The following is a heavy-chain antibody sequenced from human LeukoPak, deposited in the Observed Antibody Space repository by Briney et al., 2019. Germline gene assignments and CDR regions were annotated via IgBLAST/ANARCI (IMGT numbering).Heavy chain of an antibody. CDR2: ISGSGGST. Sequence: GGSLRLSCAASGFTFSSYAMSWVRQAPGKGLEWVSAISGSGGSTYYADSVKGRFTISRDNSKNTLYLQMNSLRAEDTAVYYCANDLTYYYDSSGYSDYWGQGTLVTVSS. D-gene: IGHD3-22*01. V-gene: IGHV3-23*01. CDR3: ANDLTYYYDSSGYSDY. CDR1: GFTFSSYA. J-gene: IGHJ4*02.